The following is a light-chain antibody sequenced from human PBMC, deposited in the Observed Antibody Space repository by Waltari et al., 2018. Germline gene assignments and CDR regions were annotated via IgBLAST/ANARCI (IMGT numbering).Light chain of an antibody. J-gene: IGLJ2*01. CDR2: YND. CDR1: SSNIGSNT. Sequence: QSVLTQPPSASGTPGQRVTISCSGSSSNIGSNTVNWYQQLPRTAPKLLIYYNDKTPSGVPDRFSGSKSGTSASLAISGLQSEDEADYYCAAWDDSLSGVLFGGGTKLTVL. V-gene: IGLV1-44*01. CDR3: AAWDDSLSGVL.